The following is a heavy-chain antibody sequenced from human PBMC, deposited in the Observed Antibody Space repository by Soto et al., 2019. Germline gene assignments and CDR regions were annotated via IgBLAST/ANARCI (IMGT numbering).Heavy chain of an antibody. CDR3: ARSLTGDRGYYYFYMDV. CDR1: GFTFSSYG. CDR2: IWYYGSNK. V-gene: IGHV3-33*01. Sequence: GGSLRLSCAASGFTFSSYGMHWVRQAPGKGLEWVAVIWYYGSNKYYADSVKGRFTISRDNSKNTLYLQMNSLRAEDTAVYYCARSLTGDRGYYYFYMDVWGKGTTVTVSS. J-gene: IGHJ6*03. D-gene: IGHD7-27*01.